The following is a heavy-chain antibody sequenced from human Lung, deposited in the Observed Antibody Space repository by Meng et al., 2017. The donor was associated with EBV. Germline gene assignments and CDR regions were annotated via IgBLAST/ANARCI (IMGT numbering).Heavy chain of an antibody. D-gene: IGHD2-2*02. Sequence: QVQVEESGPRLVRPSQTLSLTCTVSGASISSAVFWIWIRQPPGKDLEWIGYISYSGATHYNPSLKGRLTISVDTAKNQFSLSLSSVTAADTAVYYCARVVGDCASCYKGWFDPWGQGTLVTVSS. J-gene: IGHJ5*02. V-gene: IGHV4-30-4*01. CDR3: ARVVGDCASCYKGWFDP. CDR1: GASISSAVF. CDR2: ISYSGAT.